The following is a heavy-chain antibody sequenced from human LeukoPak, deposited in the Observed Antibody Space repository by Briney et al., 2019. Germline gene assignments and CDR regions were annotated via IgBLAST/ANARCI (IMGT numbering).Heavy chain of an antibody. CDR3: AREFVVVPAAIDY. J-gene: IGHJ4*02. CDR1: GFTFSSYW. CDR2: INHNGNVN. Sequence: GGSLRLSCAASGFTFSSYWMNWARQAPGKGLEWVASINHNGNVNYYVDSVKGRFTISRDNAKNSLYLQMNSLRAEDTAVYYCAREFVVVPAAIDYWGQGTLVTVSS. V-gene: IGHV3-7*01. D-gene: IGHD2-2*01.